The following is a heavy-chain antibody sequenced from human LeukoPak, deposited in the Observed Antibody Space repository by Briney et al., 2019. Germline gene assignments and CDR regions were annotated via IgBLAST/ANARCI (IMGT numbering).Heavy chain of an antibody. CDR1: GFTFSSYA. CDR3: AKESPTYCGGDCYYDY. D-gene: IGHD2-21*02. J-gene: IGHJ4*02. V-gene: IGHV3-23*01. Sequence: GGSLRLSCAASGFTFSSYAMSWVRQAPGKGLEWVSAISGSGGSTYYADSVKARFTISRDNSKNTLYLQMNSLRAEDTAVYYCAKESPTYCGGDCYYDYWGQGTLVTVSS. CDR2: ISGSGGST.